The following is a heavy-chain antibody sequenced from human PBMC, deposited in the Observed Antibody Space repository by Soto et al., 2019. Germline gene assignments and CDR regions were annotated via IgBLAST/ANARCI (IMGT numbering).Heavy chain of an antibody. CDR1: GFTFSRYA. V-gene: IGHV3-30-3*01. J-gene: IGHJ5*02. CDR2: ISYDGSNK. D-gene: IGHD3-10*01. Sequence: QVQLVESGGGVVQPGRSLRLSCAASGFTFSRYAMHWVRQAPGKGLEWVALISYDGSNKYYADSVKGRFTISRDNSKNTLYLQMNSLRAEDTAVYYCASLRGLSSGNWFDPWGQGTLVTVSS. CDR3: ASLRGLSSGNWFDP.